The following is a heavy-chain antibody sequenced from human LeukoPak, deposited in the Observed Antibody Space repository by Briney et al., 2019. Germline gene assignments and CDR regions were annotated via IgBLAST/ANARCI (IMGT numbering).Heavy chain of an antibody. D-gene: IGHD4-23*01. J-gene: IGHJ3*02. CDR2: IYSGGST. CDR3: ARTGITVVISDVFDI. Sequence: GGSLRLSCAASGFTVSSNYMSWVRQAPGKGLEWVSVIYSGGSTYYADSVEGRFTISRDNSKNTLYLQMNSLRAEDTAVYYCARTGITVVISDVFDIWGQGAMVTVSS. CDR1: GFTVSSNY. V-gene: IGHV3-66*02.